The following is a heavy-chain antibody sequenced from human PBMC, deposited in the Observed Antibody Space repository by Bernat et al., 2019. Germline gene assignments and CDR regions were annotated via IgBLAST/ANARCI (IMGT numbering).Heavy chain of an antibody. D-gene: IGHD4-4*01. CDR1: GDTVSSNSAA. V-gene: IGHV6-1*01. Sequence: QVQLQQSGPGLVKPSQTLSLTCAISGDTVSSNSAAWNWIRQSPSRGLEWLGRTYYRSKWYNDYAVSVRSRINIKPDTSKNQFSLQLHSVTPEDTAVYYCARGDSSNYLGSLEYWGQGVLVTVAS. J-gene: IGHJ4*02. CDR3: ARGDSSNYLGSLEY. CDR2: TYYRSKWYN.